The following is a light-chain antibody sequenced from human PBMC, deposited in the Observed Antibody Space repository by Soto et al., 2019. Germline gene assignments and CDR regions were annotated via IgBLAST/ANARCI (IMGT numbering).Light chain of an antibody. V-gene: IGKV3-20*01. CDR2: GVS. Sequence: EIVLTQSPGTLSLSPGERATLSCRASQSINHKYLAWFQQEPGQTPRLLIHGVSIRATGIPDRFSASGSGTDFSLTMSRLEPEDFAVYYCQLYSGSPWTFGQGTKVEIK. CDR1: QSINHKY. J-gene: IGKJ1*01. CDR3: QLYSGSPWT.